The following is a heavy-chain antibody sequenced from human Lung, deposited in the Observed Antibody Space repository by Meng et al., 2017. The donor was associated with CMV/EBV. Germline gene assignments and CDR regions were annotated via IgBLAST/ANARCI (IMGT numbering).Heavy chain of an antibody. CDR3: ANQADPLYSGYLDY. CDR2: IRSDGSDQ. D-gene: IGHD2-15*01. CDR1: GFSFSAYD. V-gene: IGHV3-30*02. Sequence: GGSXRLXXAASGFSFSAYDMHWVRQAPGKGLEWVAFIRSDGSDQFYADSVKGRFTISRDNSKNILHLQMDSLRAEDTAVYYCANQADPLYSGYLDYWGQGXLVTVSS. J-gene: IGHJ4*02.